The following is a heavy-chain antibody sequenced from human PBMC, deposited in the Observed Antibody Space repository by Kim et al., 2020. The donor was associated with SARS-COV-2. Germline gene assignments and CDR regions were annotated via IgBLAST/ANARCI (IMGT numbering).Heavy chain of an antibody. V-gene: IGHV4-39*01. CDR1: GGTISSNSCF. Sequence: SETLSLTCTVSGGTISSNSCFWGWIRQPPGKGLEWFGQDYFSGSTSYNSSLKSRLTISVDTSKNQFSLKLSSVTATQTAIYYCARLGGDCPHGICYSTDAFDFWGQETLVTVSS. J-gene: IGHJ4*02. CDR3: ARLGGDCPHGICYSTDAFDF. D-gene: IGHD2-8*01. CDR2: DYFSGST.